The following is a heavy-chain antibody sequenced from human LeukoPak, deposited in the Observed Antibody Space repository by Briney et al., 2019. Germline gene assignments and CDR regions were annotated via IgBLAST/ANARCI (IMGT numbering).Heavy chain of an antibody. CDR3: AKDRYYDSSGYYGLDY. J-gene: IGHJ4*02. CDR1: GVTFDDYA. CDR2: ISWNSGSI. D-gene: IGHD3-22*01. V-gene: IGHV3-9*01. Sequence: GGSLRLSCAASGVTFDDYAMHWVRQAPGKGLEWVSGISWNSGSIGYADSVKGRFTISRDNAKNSLYLQMNSLRAEDTALYYCAKDRYYDSSGYYGLDYWGQGTLVTVSS.